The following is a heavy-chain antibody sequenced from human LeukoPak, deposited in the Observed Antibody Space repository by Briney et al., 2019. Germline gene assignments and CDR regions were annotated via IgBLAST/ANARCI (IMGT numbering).Heavy chain of an antibody. Sequence: PSETLSLTCTVSGGSVSSGSYYWSWIRQPPGKGLEWIGYIYYSGSTNYNPSLKSRVTISVDTSKNQFSLKLSSVTAADTAVYYCARGDSIDYWGRGTLVTVSS. CDR2: IYYSGST. J-gene: IGHJ4*02. V-gene: IGHV4-61*01. CDR3: ARGDSIDY. D-gene: IGHD3-22*01. CDR1: GGSVSSGSYY.